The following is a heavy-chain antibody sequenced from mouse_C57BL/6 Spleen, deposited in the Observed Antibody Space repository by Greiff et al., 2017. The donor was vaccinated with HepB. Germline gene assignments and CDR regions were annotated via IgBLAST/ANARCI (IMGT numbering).Heavy chain of an antibody. Sequence: EVKLMESGGGLVKPGGSLKLSCAASGFTFSDYGMHWVRQAPEKGLEWVAYISSGSSTIYYADTVKGRFTISRDNAKNTLFLQMTSLRSEDTAMYYCARPVGFAYWGQGTLVTVSA. V-gene: IGHV5-17*01. CDR3: ARPVGFAY. CDR2: ISSGSSTI. CDR1: GFTFSDYG. J-gene: IGHJ3*01.